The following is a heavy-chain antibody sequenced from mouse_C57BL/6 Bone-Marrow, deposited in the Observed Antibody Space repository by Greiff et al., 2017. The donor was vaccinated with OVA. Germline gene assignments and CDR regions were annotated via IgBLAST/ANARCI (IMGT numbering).Heavy chain of an antibody. Sequence: EVQRVESGGDLVKPGGSLKLSCAASGFTFSSYVMSWVRQTPDKRLEWVATISSGGSYTYYPDSVKGRFTISRDNAKNTLYLRMSSLQSEDTAMYYCARHPIYYYGYWGQGTTLTVSS. D-gene: IGHD1-1*01. CDR3: ARHPIYYYGY. CDR1: GFTFSSYV. V-gene: IGHV5-6*01. CDR2: ISSGGSYT. J-gene: IGHJ2*01.